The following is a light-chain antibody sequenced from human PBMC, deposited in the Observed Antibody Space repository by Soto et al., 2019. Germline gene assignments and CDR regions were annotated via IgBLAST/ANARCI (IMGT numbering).Light chain of an antibody. CDR1: QSVSSSY. J-gene: IGKJ1*01. CDR2: GAS. Sequence: EIVLTQSPGTLSLSPGERATLSCRASQSVSSSYLAWYQQKPGQAPRHLIYGASSSATGIPDRFSGSGSGTDFTLTISRLEPEDFAVYYWEQYGSSPLFGQGTKVEIK. CDR3: EQYGSSPL. V-gene: IGKV3-20*01.